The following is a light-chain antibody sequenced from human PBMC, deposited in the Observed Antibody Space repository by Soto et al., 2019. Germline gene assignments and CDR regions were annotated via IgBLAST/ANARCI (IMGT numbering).Light chain of an antibody. V-gene: IGKV1-5*01. Sequence: DIQMTQSPSTLSASVGDRVTITCRASQSISSWLAWYQQKPGKAPKLLIYDASSLESGVPSRFSGSGSGTEFTHTLSSLQPDDFATYYCQQYNSYSHTFGQGTKLEIK. J-gene: IGKJ2*01. CDR2: DAS. CDR3: QQYNSYSHT. CDR1: QSISSW.